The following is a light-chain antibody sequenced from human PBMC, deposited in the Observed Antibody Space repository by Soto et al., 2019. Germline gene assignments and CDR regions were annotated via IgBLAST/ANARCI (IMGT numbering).Light chain of an antibody. CDR3: QHYNSYSEA. J-gene: IGKJ1*01. CDR2: KAS. CDR1: QSISSW. Sequence: DIQMTQPPSTLSASVGDRVTITCRARQSISSWLAWYQQKPGKAPKLLLYKASRLESGVPSRFSGSGSGTELTITISSLQPDDFATYDCQHYNSYSEAFGQGTKGDIK. V-gene: IGKV1-5*03.